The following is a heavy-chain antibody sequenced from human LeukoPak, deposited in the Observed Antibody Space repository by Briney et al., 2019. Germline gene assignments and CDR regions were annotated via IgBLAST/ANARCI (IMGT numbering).Heavy chain of an antibody. CDR2: ISAYNGNT. Sequence: GASVKVSCKASGYTFTSYGISWVRQAPGQGLEWMGWISAYNGNTNYAQKVQGRVTMTTDTSTSTAYMELRSLRSDDTGVYYCVRDGQGGYSYETYYFDYWGQGTLVTVSS. CDR3: VRDGQGGYSYETYYFDY. V-gene: IGHV1-18*01. D-gene: IGHD5-18*01. J-gene: IGHJ4*02. CDR1: GYTFTSYG.